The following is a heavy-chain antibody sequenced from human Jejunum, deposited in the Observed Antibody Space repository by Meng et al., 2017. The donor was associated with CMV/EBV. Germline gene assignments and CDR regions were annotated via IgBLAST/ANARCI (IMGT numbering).Heavy chain of an antibody. CDR3: ARDGVSSVTDLDY. V-gene: IGHV1-2*02. J-gene: IGHJ4*02. Sequence: INANSGAKGCAQKFQGRVSMTRDTSISTIYMELGGLRPDDTAVYYCARDGVSSVTDLDYWGQGTLVTVSS. CDR2: INANSGAK. D-gene: IGHD6-19*01.